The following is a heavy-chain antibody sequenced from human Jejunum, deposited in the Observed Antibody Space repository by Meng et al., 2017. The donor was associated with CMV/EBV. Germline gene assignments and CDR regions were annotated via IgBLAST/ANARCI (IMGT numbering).Heavy chain of an antibody. CDR1: W. CDR3: ARQWDYDILSGYRGYFEY. J-gene: IGHJ4*02. D-gene: IGHD3-9*01. V-gene: IGHV5-51*01. CDR2: FYPGDSDV. Sequence: WSAWRRRVRGRGREWIGIFYPGDSDVRYNPSFQGRVTLSADKSINTAYLRWSSLKASDTATYFCARQWDYDILSGYRGYFEYWGQGTRVTVSS.